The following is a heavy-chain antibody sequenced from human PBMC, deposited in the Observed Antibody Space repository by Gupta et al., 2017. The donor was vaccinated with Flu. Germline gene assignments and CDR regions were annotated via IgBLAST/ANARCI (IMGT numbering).Heavy chain of an antibody. D-gene: IGHD6-19*01. V-gene: IGHV1-58*03. Sequence: HIHLVQSGPEVRNPRTSVKVSCRTSGITFADLTVHWVRQARGQRPEWIGWMVVGTGTTKYAQRLQERFTMTRDMHTATAYMELRSLNSDDTAVYYGAAGGYNCGWTNYLDYWGQGTQVTVSS. CDR1: GITFADLT. J-gene: IGHJ4*02. CDR2: MVVGTGTT. CDR3: AAGGYNCGWTNYLDY.